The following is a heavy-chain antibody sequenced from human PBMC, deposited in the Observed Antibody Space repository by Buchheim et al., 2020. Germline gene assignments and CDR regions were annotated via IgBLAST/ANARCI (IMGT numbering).Heavy chain of an antibody. J-gene: IGHJ6*02. V-gene: IGHV3-30*18. CDR2: ISYDGSNK. CDR1: GFTFSSYG. CDR3: AKDRTYYDFWSGYYFHYYGMDV. Sequence: QVQLVESGGGVVQPGRSLRLSCAASGFTFSSYGMHWVRQAPGKGLEWVAVISYDGSNKYYADSVKGRFTISRDNSKNTLYLQMNSLRAEDTAVYYCAKDRTYYDFWSGYYFHYYGMDVWGQGTT. D-gene: IGHD3-3*01.